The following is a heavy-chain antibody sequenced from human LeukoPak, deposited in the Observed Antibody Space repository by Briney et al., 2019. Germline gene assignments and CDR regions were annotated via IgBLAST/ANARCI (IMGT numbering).Heavy chain of an antibody. CDR2: ISGSGGST. V-gene: IGHV3-23*01. CDR1: GFTFSSYA. Sequence: GGSLRLSCAASGFTFSSYAMSWVRQAPGKGLEWVSAISGSGGSTYYADSVKGRLTISRDNSKNTLYLQMNSLRAEDKAVYYCAKVRKSSSWYFDYWGQGTLVTVSS. J-gene: IGHJ4*02. CDR3: AKVRKSSSWYFDY. D-gene: IGHD6-13*01.